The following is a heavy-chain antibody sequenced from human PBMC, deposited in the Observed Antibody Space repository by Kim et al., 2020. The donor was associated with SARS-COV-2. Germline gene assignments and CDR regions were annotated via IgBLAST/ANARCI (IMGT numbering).Heavy chain of an antibody. CDR1: GGSFSGYY. J-gene: IGHJ4*02. CDR2: INHSGST. D-gene: IGHD3-9*01. V-gene: IGHV4-34*01. CDR3: ARGLGILTGYHNDY. Sequence: SETLSLTCAVYGGSFSGYYWSWIRQPPGKGLEWIGEINHSGSTNYNPSLKSRVTISVDTSKNQFSLKLSSVTAADTAVYYCARGLGILTGYHNDYWGQGTLVTVSS.